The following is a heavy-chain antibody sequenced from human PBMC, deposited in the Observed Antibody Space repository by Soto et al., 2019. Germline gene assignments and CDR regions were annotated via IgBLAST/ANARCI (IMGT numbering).Heavy chain of an antibody. CDR3: ARGESLPTILLWFGDHPRQCDP. CDR2: IYYSGST. J-gene: IGHJ5*02. CDR1: GGSISSGGYY. Sequence: QVQLQESGPGLVKPSQTLSLTCTVSGGSISSGGYYWSWIRQHPGKGLEWIGYIYYSGSTYYNPSLQSRVTISVDTSKNQFSLQLSSVTAADTAVYYCARGESLPTILLWFGDHPRQCDPWGQGTLVTVAS. D-gene: IGHD3-10*01. V-gene: IGHV4-31*03.